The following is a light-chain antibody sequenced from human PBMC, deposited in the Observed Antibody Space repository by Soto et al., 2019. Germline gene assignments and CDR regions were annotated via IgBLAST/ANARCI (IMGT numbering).Light chain of an antibody. Sequence: DIQMTQSPSSLSASVGDRVTITCQASQDISNYLNWFQQKPGKAPKLLIYDASNLDTVVPSRFSGSGFGTEFTVTISSLQPEDIATYFCQQYDNVPWTFGQGTKVEI. CDR1: QDISNY. CDR3: QQYDNVPWT. CDR2: DAS. V-gene: IGKV1-33*01. J-gene: IGKJ1*01.